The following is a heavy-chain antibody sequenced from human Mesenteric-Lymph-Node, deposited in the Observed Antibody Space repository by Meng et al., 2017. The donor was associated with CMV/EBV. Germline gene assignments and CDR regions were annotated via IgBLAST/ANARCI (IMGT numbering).Heavy chain of an antibody. J-gene: IGHJ4*02. CDR1: GFTFSNYA. CDR2: IYSGVNST. D-gene: IGHD3-3*01. V-gene: IGHV3-23*05. Sequence: GGSLRLSCAASGFTFSNYAMNWVRQAPGKGPEWVSAIYSGVNSTYYADSVKGRFTISRDNSKNTLYLQMNSLRAEDTAVYYCAAILEWLLCFDYWGQGALVTVSS. CDR3: AAILEWLLCFDY.